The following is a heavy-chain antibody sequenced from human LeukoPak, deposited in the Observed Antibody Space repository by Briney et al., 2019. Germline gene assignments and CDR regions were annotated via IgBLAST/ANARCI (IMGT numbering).Heavy chain of an antibody. V-gene: IGHV1-18*01. CDR3: ASGSKGLSRRNFDWLLGPNVFSY. CDR1: GYTFTSYG. D-gene: IGHD3-9*01. Sequence: ASVTVSCKASGYTFTSYGISWVRQAPGQGLEWMGWISAYNGNTNYAQKLQGRVTMTTDTSTSTAYMELRSLRSDDTAVYYCASGSKGLSRRNFDWLLGPNVFSYWGQGTLVTVSS. CDR2: ISAYNGNT. J-gene: IGHJ4*02.